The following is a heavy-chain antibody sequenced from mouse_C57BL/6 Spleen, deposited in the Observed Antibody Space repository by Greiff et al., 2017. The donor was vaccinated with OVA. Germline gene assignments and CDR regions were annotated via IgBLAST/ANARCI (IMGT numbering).Heavy chain of an antibody. Sequence: QVQLQQPGAELVMPGASVKLSCKASGYTFTSYWMHWVKQRPGQGLEWIGEIDPSDSYTNYNQKFKGKSTLTVDKSSSTDYMQLSSLTSEDSAVYYCARGGGSPYAMDYWGQGTSVTVSS. CDR2: IDPSDSYT. D-gene: IGHD1-1*01. CDR3: ARGGGSPYAMDY. J-gene: IGHJ4*01. V-gene: IGHV1-69*01. CDR1: GYTFTSYW.